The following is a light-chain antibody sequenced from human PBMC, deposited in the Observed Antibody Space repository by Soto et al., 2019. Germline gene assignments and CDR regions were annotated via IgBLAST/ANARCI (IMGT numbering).Light chain of an antibody. Sequence: RVMTQSPDTLSVSPGERATLSCRASETVRSNLAWYQQKPGQAPRLVIYGASTRATGIPARFSGSGSGTEFTLTISSLQSEDFAVYYCQQYKNGWTFGQGTKVDIK. CDR2: GAS. CDR1: ETVRSN. J-gene: IGKJ1*01. CDR3: QQYKNGWT. V-gene: IGKV3-15*01.